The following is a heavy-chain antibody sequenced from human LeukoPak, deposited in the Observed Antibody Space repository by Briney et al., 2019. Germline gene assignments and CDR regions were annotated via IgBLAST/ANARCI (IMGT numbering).Heavy chain of an antibody. CDR3: AREGPRGNSQFDY. D-gene: IGHD2/OR15-2a*01. CDR2: IYSGGST. CDR1: GFTVSSNY. V-gene: IGHV3-53*01. J-gene: IGHJ4*02. Sequence: PGGSLRLSCAASGFTVSSNYMSWVRQAPGKGLEWVSVIYSGGSTYYADSVKGRFTISRDNSKNTLFLQMNSLRAEDTALYYCAREGPRGNSQFDYWGQGTLVTVSS.